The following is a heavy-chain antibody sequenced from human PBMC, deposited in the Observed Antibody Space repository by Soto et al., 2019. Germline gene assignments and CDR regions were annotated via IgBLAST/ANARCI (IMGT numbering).Heavy chain of an antibody. Sequence: SGPTLVNPTQTLTLTCTFSAFSLSTSGVGVGWIRQPPGKALEWLALIYWDDDERYSPSLKSRLTITKDTSKNQVVLTMTNMDPVDTATYYCAHRARGTIFGVVVGQERYYFDYWGQGILVTVSS. CDR3: AHRARGTIFGVVVGQERYYFDY. CDR1: AFSLSTSGVG. D-gene: IGHD3-3*01. J-gene: IGHJ4*02. CDR2: IYWDDDE. V-gene: IGHV2-5*02.